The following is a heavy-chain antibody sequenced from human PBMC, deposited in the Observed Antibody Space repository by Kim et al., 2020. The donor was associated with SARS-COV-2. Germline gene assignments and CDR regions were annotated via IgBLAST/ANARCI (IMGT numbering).Heavy chain of an antibody. CDR3: ARHDWFDP. V-gene: IGHV3-53*01. J-gene: IGHJ5*02. Sequence: GGSLRLSCAASGFTGRADHMSWVRQAPGKGLEWVSLLFSDSRTFYADSVKGRFTISRDDSRNTVYLEMNSLRPEDTAAYYCARHDWFDPWGHGTQVTVSS. CDR2: LFSDSRT. CDR1: GFTGRADH.